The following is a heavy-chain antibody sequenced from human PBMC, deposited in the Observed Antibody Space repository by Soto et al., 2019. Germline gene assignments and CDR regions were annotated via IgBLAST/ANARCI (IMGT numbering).Heavy chain of an antibody. Sequence: PGGSLRLSCVVSGFTFSNYAMSWVRQAPGKGLEWVSGIRNSDGSSTSYADSVKGRFTISRDNAKNTLYLQMNSLRAEDTAVYYCARPGYYDSSGYYNFDYWGQGTLVTVSS. CDR2: IRNSDGSST. J-gene: IGHJ4*02. D-gene: IGHD3-22*01. V-gene: IGHV3-74*01. CDR1: GFTFSNYA. CDR3: ARPGYYDSSGYYNFDY.